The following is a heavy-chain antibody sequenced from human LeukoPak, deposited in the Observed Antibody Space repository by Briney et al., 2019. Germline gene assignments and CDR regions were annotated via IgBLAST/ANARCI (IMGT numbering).Heavy chain of an antibody. CDR2: IRYNGNNQ. J-gene: IGHJ6*03. D-gene: IGHD3-10*01. CDR3: AKDSAFYYIDV. V-gene: IGHV3-30*02. Sequence: GGSLRLSCAASGFTFNNYGTHWVRQAPGKGLEWVAFIRYNGNNQYYADSVKGRFTISRDNSKNTLYLQMNSLKGDDTAVYYCAKDSAFYYIDVWGKGTTVIISS. CDR1: GFTFNNYG.